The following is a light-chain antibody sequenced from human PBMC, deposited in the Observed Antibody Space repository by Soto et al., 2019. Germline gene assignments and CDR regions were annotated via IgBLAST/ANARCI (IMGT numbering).Light chain of an antibody. V-gene: IGKV1-9*01. CDR1: QGINNK. J-gene: IGKJ5*01. CDR3: QEINGYPIN. Sequence: DIQLTQSPSFLSASVGDRVTMTCRASQGINNKLAWYQQKPGKAPKLLVYFASTLQSGVPSRFSGSGSGTEFTLTISGLQPADFATYYYQEINGYPINCGLGTRLEI. CDR2: FAS.